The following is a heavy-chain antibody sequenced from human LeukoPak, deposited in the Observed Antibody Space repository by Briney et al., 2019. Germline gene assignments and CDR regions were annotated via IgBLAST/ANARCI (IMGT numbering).Heavy chain of an antibody. D-gene: IGHD3-10*01. CDR1: GFPFGTYD. J-gene: IGHJ6*02. Sequence: GGSLRLSCAVSGFPFGTYDMSWVRQPPGKGLEWVSGLSNSGGKTHYADSVKGRFTISGSRSENTLFLQMDRLRAEDTAVYYCXXXXXXXXXXXXXXXSKAPYYHFGMDVWGQGTTVTVFS. CDR2: LSNSGGKT. CDR3: XXXXXXXXXXXXXXXSKAPYYHFGMDV. V-gene: IGHV3-23*01.